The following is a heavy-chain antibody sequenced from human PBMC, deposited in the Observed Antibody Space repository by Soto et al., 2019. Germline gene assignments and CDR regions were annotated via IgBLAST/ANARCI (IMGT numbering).Heavy chain of an antibody. Sequence: SLRLSCTASGFTVSSNYMNWVRQAPGKGLQWVSVIYSGGSTYYADSVKGRFIISRDNSKNTLYLQMNSLRAEDTAVYYCASRRTNGYWNAFDMWGQGTMVTVSS. D-gene: IGHD2-8*01. CDR3: ASRRTNGYWNAFDM. CDR1: GFTVSSNY. CDR2: IYSGGST. V-gene: IGHV3-53*01. J-gene: IGHJ3*02.